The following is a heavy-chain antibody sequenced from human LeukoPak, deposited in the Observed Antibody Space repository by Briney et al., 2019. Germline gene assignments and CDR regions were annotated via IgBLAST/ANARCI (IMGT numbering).Heavy chain of an antibody. Sequence: SETLSLTCAVSGGSISSGGYSWSWIRQPPGKGLEWIGYIYHSGSTYYNPSLKSRVTISVDRSENQFSLKLSSVTAADTAVYYCASVLMVYATFDYWGQGTLVTVSS. CDR1: GGSISSGGYS. J-gene: IGHJ4*02. CDR2: IYHSGST. CDR3: ASVLMVYATFDY. V-gene: IGHV4-30-2*01. D-gene: IGHD2-8*01.